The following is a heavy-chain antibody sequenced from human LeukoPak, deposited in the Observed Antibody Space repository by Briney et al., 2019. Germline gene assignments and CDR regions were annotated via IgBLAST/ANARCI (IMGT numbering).Heavy chain of an antibody. V-gene: IGHV5-51*01. CDR3: AIGRGGQQLGDY. CDR2: IYPDDSDT. Sequence: KDGASLKISCKHSEYSFPNYCIGWVRQLPRKGLEWMGIIYPDDSDTRYSPSFQGQVTISADKSISTAYLQWSSLKASDTAMYYCAIGRGGQQLGDYWGQGTLVTVSS. J-gene: IGHJ4*02. D-gene: IGHD6-13*01. CDR1: EYSFPNYC.